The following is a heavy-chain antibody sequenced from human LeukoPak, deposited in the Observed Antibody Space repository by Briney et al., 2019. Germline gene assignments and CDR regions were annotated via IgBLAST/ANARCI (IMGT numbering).Heavy chain of an antibody. CDR1: GYTFTSYG. Sequence: ASVKVSCKASGYTFTSYGISWVRQAPGQGLEWMGWISAYNGNTNYAQKLQGRVTMTTDTSTSTAYMELRSLGSDDTAVYYCAFSYYYDSSGYSIQWGQGTLVTVSS. D-gene: IGHD3-22*01. CDR2: ISAYNGNT. CDR3: AFSYYYDSSGYSIQ. V-gene: IGHV1-18*01. J-gene: IGHJ4*02.